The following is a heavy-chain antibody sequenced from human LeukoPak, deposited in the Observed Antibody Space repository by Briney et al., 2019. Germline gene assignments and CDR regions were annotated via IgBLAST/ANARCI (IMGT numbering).Heavy chain of an antibody. CDR3: ARPRGSYFSTSYAFDI. D-gene: IGHD1-26*01. CDR1: GGSISSYY. Sequence: SETLSLTCTVSGGSISSYYWSWIRQPPGKGPEWIGYIYYSGSTNYNPSLKSRVTISVDTSKNQFSLKLSSVTAADTAVYYCARPRGSYFSTSYAFDIWGQGTMVTVSS. CDR2: IYYSGST. J-gene: IGHJ3*02. V-gene: IGHV4-59*08.